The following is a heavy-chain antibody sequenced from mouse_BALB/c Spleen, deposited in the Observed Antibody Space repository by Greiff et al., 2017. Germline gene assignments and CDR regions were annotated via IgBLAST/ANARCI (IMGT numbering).Heavy chain of an antibody. CDR2: ISYDGSN. CDR3: ARGDYYDYDGGFAY. J-gene: IGHJ3*01. D-gene: IGHD2-4*01. CDR1: GYSITSGYY. Sequence: DVKLQESGPGLVKPSQSLSLTCSVTGYSITSGYYWNWIRQFPGNKLEWMGYISYDGSNNYNPSLKNRISITRDTSKNQFFLKLNSVTTEDTATYYCARGDYYDYDGGFAYWGQGTLVTVSA. V-gene: IGHV3-6*02.